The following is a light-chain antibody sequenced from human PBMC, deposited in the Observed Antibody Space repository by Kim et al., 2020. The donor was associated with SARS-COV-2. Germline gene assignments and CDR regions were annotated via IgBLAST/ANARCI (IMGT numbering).Light chain of an antibody. J-gene: IGLJ3*02. CDR2: EVS. CDR1: SSDVGGNNY. CDR3: SSYAGSNNWV. Sequence: QSALTQPPSASGSPGQSVTISCTGTSSDVGGNNYVSWYQQHPGKAPKFMIYEVSKRPSGVPDRFSGSKSGNTASLTVSELQAGDEADYYCSSYAGSNNWVFGGGTQLTVL. V-gene: IGLV2-8*01.